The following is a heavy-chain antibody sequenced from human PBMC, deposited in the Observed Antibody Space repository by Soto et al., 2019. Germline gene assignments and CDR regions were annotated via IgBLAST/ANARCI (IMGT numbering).Heavy chain of an antibody. CDR2: ISAYNGNT. CDR3: ARVWVGTTFAYYYVMAV. Sequence: SAEARWEECGYGKTRYGRRWVRQEKGKGLEWMGWISAYNGNTNYAQKLQGRVTMTTDTSTSTAYMELRSLRSDDTAVYYCARVWVGTTFAYYYVMAVWVHGTTVTVFS. CDR1: GYGKTRYG. J-gene: IGHJ6*02. D-gene: IGHD1-26*01. V-gene: IGHV1-18*01.